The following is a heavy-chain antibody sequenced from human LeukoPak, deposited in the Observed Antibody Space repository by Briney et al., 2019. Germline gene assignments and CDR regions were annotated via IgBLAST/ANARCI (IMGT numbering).Heavy chain of an antibody. Sequence: PPGGSLRLSCAASGFSVSSNYMSWVRQAPGKGLEWVSVIYSGGSTYYADSVKGRFTISRDNSKNTLYLQMNSLRAEDTAVYYCARDRGAGYSSAWYYIDYWGQGTLVTVSS. CDR2: IYSGGST. D-gene: IGHD6-19*01. V-gene: IGHV3-66*01. CDR1: GFSVSSNY. J-gene: IGHJ4*02. CDR3: ARDRGAGYSSAWYYIDY.